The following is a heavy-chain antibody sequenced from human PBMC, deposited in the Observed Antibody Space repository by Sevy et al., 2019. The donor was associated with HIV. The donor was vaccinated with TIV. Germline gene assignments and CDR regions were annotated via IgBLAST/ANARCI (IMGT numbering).Heavy chain of an antibody. V-gene: IGHV1-69*13. CDR3: ARVPRSGGFLGFDY. CDR2: IIPIFGTA. Sequence: ASVKVSCKASGGTFSSYAISWVRQAPGQGLEWMGGIIPIFGTANYAQKFQGRVTITADESTSTAYMELGSLGSEDTAVYYCARVPRSGGFLGFDYWGQGTLVTVSS. J-gene: IGHJ4*02. D-gene: IGHD6-19*01. CDR1: GGTFSSYA.